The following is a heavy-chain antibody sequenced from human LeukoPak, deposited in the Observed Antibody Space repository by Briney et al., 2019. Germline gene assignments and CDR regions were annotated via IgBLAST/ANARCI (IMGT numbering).Heavy chain of an antibody. J-gene: IGHJ4*02. CDR3: ARGLLWFGEFTIWFDY. CDR2: IYYSGST. Sequence: SETLSLTCTVSGGSISSSSYYWGWIRQPPGKGLEWIGSIYYSGSTYYNPSLKSRVTISVDTSKNQFSLKLSSVTAADTAVYYCARGLLWFGEFTIWFDYWGQGTLVTVSS. D-gene: IGHD3-10*01. CDR1: GGSISSSSYY. V-gene: IGHV4-39*07.